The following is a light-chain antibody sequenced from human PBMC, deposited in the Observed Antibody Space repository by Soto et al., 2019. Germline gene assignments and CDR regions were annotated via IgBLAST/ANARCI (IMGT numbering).Light chain of an antibody. Sequence: QSVLTHPPSASWSPGHSVTISCTGTKSDIGVYDFVSWYQHHPGKAPRLIIYEVVQRPSGVPDRFSGSKSGNTASLTVSGLQAADEADYFCKSYAGSNTYVFGSGTKVTVL. J-gene: IGLJ1*01. V-gene: IGLV2-8*01. CDR3: KSYAGSNTYV. CDR1: KSDIGVYDF. CDR2: EVV.